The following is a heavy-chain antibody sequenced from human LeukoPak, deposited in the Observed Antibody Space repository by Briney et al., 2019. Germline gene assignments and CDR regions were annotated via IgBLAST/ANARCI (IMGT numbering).Heavy chain of an antibody. V-gene: IGHV1-8*01. Sequence: ASVKVSCKASGYTFTSYDINWVRQATGQGLEWMGWMNPNSGNTGYAQKLQGKVTMTRNTSISTAYMELSSLRSEDTAVYYCARGDSSSWYEYYYYYGMDVWGQGTTVTVSS. CDR2: MNPNSGNT. D-gene: IGHD6-13*01. J-gene: IGHJ6*02. CDR1: GYTFTSYD. CDR3: ARGDSSSWYEYYYYYGMDV.